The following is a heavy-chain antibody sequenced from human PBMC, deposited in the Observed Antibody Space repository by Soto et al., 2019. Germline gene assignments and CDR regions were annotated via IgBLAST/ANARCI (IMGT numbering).Heavy chain of an antibody. D-gene: IGHD3-9*01. V-gene: IGHV1-2*02. CDR3: ARLTNSDTLTGVYGMDV. CDR1: GYTFTGYS. J-gene: IGHJ6*02. CDR2: ISPNSGDT. Sequence: ASVKVSCRASGYTFTGYSMHWVRQAPGQGLEWMGWISPNSGDTNYAQKIQGRVTMTRDTSTSTAYMELRSLRSDDTAVYYCARLTNSDTLTGVYGMDVWGQGTTVTVSS.